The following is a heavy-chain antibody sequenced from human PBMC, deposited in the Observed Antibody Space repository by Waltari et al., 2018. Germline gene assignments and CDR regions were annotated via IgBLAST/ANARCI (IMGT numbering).Heavy chain of an antibody. V-gene: IGHV1-2*06. CDR2: INPNNGVT. D-gene: IGHD5-18*01. CDR3: ARDPAGYGGRAGFDY. CDR1: GYPFTDYY. J-gene: IGHJ4*02. Sequence: QVQLVQSGAEVRKPGASVKVSCKASGYPFTDYYLNWVRQGPGEGVEWMGRINPNNGVTNYAQEFQGRVTMTIDTSISTAYMELSRLRSDDTAVFYCARDPAGYGGRAGFDYWGQGTLVSVSS.